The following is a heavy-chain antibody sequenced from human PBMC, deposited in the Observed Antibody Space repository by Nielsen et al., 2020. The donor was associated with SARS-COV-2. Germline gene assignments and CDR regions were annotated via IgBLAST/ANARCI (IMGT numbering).Heavy chain of an antibody. CDR2: IKQDGSEK. Sequence: GESLKISCAASGFTFSSYWMSWVRQAPGKGLEWVANIKQDGSEKYYVDSVKGRFTISRDNAKNSLYLQMNSLRAGDTAVYYGARDRWEIGREYGMDVWGQGTTVTVSS. D-gene: IGHD5-24*01. CDR3: ARDRWEIGREYGMDV. V-gene: IGHV3-7*01. CDR1: GFTFSSYW. J-gene: IGHJ6*02.